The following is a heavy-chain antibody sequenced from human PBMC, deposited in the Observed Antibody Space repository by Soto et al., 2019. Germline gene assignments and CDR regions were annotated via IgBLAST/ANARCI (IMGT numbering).Heavy chain of an antibody. D-gene: IGHD7-27*01. V-gene: IGHV4-4*02. CDR1: GGSISSSNW. J-gene: IGHJ4*02. CDR3: ARATGANWGWGFDY. Sequence: QVQLQESGPGLVKPSGTLSLTCAVSGGSISSSNWWSWVRQPPGKGLEWIGEIYHSGSTNYNPSLKRRVTKSVDKAKTQSSLKLSSVTAADTAVYYCARATGANWGWGFDYWGQGTLVTVSS. CDR2: IYHSGST.